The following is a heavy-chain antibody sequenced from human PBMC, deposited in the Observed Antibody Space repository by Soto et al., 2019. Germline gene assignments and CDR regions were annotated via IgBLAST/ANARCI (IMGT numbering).Heavy chain of an antibody. CDR2: IYYSGST. D-gene: IGHD4-17*01. Sequence: SETLSLTCTVSGGSISSYYWSWIRQPPGKGLEWIGYIYYSGSTNYNPSLKSRVTISVDTSKNQFSLKLSSVTAADTAVYYCARRAYGDYAGLSYFDYWGQGTLVTVSS. J-gene: IGHJ4*02. V-gene: IGHV4-59*08. CDR1: GGSISSYY. CDR3: ARRAYGDYAGLSYFDY.